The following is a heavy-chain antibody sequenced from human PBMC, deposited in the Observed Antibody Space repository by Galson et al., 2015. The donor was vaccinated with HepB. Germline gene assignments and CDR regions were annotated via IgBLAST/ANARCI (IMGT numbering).Heavy chain of an antibody. CDR2: ITSRSTYI. CDR1: GLTFSSYT. Sequence: SLRLSCADSGLTFSSYTMNWVRQAPGKGLEWVSSITSRSTYIYYADSVKGRFTSSRDNAKNSFYLQMNSLRAEDTAVYYCAASSSWYAWFDPWGQGTLVTVSS. V-gene: IGHV3-21*01. D-gene: IGHD6-13*01. CDR3: AASSSWYAWFDP. J-gene: IGHJ5*02.